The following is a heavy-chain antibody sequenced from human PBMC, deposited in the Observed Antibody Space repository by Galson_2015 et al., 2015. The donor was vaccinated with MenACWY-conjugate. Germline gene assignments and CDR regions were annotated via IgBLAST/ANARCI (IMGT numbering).Heavy chain of an antibody. CDR3: ARQRNYYDSSGYARAVDY. Sequence: TLSLTCTVSAGSIGSSSYYWVWIRQPPGQGLEWIGSIFYTGTTYYNPSLTSRVTISADPSKNHFSLKVISVTAADTAVYYCARQRNYYDSSGYARAVDYWGQGTLVTVSS. J-gene: IGHJ4*02. D-gene: IGHD3-22*01. V-gene: IGHV4-39*01. CDR1: AGSIGSSSYY. CDR2: IFYTGTT.